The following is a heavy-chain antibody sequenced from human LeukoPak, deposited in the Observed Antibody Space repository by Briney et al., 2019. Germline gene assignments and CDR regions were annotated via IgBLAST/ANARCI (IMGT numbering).Heavy chain of an antibody. CDR1: GDTLTDLS. D-gene: IGHD3-22*01. J-gene: IGHJ4*02. CDR2: VDPEDDET. V-gene: IGHV1-24*01. Sequence: GASVKVSCKVSGDTLTDLSMQWVRQAPGKGLEWMGGVDPEDDETIYAQKFQGRVTMTEDTSTDTAYMELNSLRSEDTAVYYCASGWYYDSSGCFSFDYWGQGTLVTVSS. CDR3: ASGWYYDSSGCFSFDY.